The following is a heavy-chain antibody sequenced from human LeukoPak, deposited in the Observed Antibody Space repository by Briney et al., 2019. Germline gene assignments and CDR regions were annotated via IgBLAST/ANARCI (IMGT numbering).Heavy chain of an antibody. CDR2: IRYDGSNK. CDR1: GFTFSSYG. D-gene: IGHD3-22*01. V-gene: IGHV3-30*02. Sequence: GGSLRLSCAASGFTFSSYGMHWVRQAPGKGLEWVAFIRYDGSNKYYADSVKGRFTISRDNAKNSLYLQMNSLRAEDTAVYYCARDFEDSSGYYTALTWSGANYYCYGMDVWGQGTTATVSS. CDR3: ARDFEDSSGYYTALTWSGANYYCYGMDV. J-gene: IGHJ6*02.